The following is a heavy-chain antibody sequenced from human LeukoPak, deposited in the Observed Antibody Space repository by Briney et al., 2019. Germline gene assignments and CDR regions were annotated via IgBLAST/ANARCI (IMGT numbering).Heavy chain of an antibody. Sequence: PGMSLRLSCAASGFSFNRFALHWVRQAPGKGLEWVAFISYDANTKYYADSMKGRLTISRDNSKNVVDLQMSSLRLEDTAVYYCARDLSYHYIWDYWGQGTLVTVSS. CDR3: ARDLSYHYIWDY. V-gene: IGHV3-30-3*01. J-gene: IGHJ4*02. CDR2: ISYDANTK. CDR1: GFSFNRFA. D-gene: IGHD3-16*02.